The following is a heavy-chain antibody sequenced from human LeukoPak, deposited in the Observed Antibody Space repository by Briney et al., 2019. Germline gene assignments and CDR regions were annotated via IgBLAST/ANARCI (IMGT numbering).Heavy chain of an antibody. V-gene: IGHV1-24*01. Sequence: ASVKVSCKVSGYTLTELSMHWVRQAPGKGLEWMGGFDPEDGETIYAQKFQGRVTMTEDTSTDTAYMELSSLRSEDTAVYYCATAKGIAAHRRITYGMDVWGQGTTVTVSS. CDR2: FDPEDGET. CDR1: GYTLTELS. CDR3: ATAKGIAAHRRITYGMDV. J-gene: IGHJ6*02. D-gene: IGHD6-13*01.